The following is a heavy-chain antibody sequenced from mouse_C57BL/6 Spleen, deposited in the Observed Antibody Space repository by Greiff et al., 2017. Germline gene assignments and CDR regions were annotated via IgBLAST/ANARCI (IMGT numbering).Heavy chain of an antibody. Sequence: EVKLQESGPGLVKPSQSLSLTCSVTGYSFTSGYYWNWIRQFPGNKLEWMGYISYDGSNNYNPSLKNRISITRDTSKNQFFLKLNSVTTEDTATYYCAREGYYGSSSFAYWGQGTLVTVSA. J-gene: IGHJ3*01. CDR2: ISYDGSN. CDR1: GYSFTSGYY. D-gene: IGHD1-1*01. V-gene: IGHV3-6*01. CDR3: AREGYYGSSSFAY.